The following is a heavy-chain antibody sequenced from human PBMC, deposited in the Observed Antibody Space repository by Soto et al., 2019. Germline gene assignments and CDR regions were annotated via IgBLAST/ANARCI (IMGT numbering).Heavy chain of an antibody. D-gene: IGHD2-21*02. CDR3: ARQRTSVVTQAYFDV. J-gene: IGHJ4*02. Sequence: SETLSLTCTVSGGSVSSGSYYWSWIRQPPGKGLEWIGYIYYSGSTNYNPSLKSRVTISVDTSKNQFSLKLKSVTAADTALYFCARQRTSVVTQAYFDVWGPGSLVTVSS. V-gene: IGHV4-61*01. CDR2: IYYSGST. CDR1: GGSVSSGSYY.